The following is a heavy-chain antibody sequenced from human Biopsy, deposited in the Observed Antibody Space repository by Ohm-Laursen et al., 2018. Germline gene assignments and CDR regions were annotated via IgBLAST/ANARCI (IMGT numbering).Heavy chain of an antibody. CDR3: AREPRIAAVAYFDP. CDR1: GDSINNYY. Sequence: GTLSLTCTVSGDSINNYYWSWIRQPAGKGLEWIGRIYSSGSTNYNPSLKSRVTMSVDTSKNQFSLILSSMTAADTAVYYCAREPRIAAVAYFDPWGQGTLVTVS. V-gene: IGHV4-4*07. CDR2: IYSSGST. J-gene: IGHJ5*02. D-gene: IGHD6-13*01.